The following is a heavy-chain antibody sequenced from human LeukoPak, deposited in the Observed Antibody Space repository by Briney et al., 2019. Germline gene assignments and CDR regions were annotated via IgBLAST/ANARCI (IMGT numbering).Heavy chain of an antibody. CDR3: VTESAWLFDY. Sequence: PGGSLRLSCAASGFTFSSYWMSWVRQAPGKGMEWVAYISPNADIIHYADSVKGRFTTSRDNAKNALFLQVNSLRDEDTALYHCVTESAWLFDYWGQGTLVTVSS. D-gene: IGHD5-12*01. CDR2: ISPNADII. V-gene: IGHV3-48*02. CDR1: GFTFSSYW. J-gene: IGHJ4*02.